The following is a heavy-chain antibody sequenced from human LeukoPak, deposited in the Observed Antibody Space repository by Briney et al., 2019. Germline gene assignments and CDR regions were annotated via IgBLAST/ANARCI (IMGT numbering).Heavy chain of an antibody. CDR1: GFTVSSNY. J-gene: IGHJ3*02. Sequence: GGSLRLSCAASGFTVSSNYMSWVRQAPGKGLEWVSGIYSGGSTYYADSVKGRFTISRDNCQNTLYLQMNSLRAEDTAVYYCASGGYCSSTSCYRNRAFGIWGQGTMVTVSS. V-gene: IGHV3-53*01. CDR3: ASGGYCSSTSCYRNRAFGI. D-gene: IGHD2-2*02. CDR2: IYSGGST.